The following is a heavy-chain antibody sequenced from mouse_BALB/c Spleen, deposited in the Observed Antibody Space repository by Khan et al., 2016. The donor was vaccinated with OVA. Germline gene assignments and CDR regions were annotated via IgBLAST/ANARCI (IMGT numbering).Heavy chain of an antibody. Sequence: QVQLKQSGPGLVAPSQSLSIICTVSGFSLTNYGVHWVRQPPGKGLEWLVVIWSDGGTNYNSVLKSRLSISKDNSKSQVFLKMNSLQTDDTAIYYCARWFDGYASLYAMDYWGQGTSVTVSS. J-gene: IGHJ4*01. CDR1: GFSLTNYG. V-gene: IGHV2-6*02. D-gene: IGHD2-3*01. CDR3: ARWFDGYASLYAMDY. CDR2: IWSDGGT.